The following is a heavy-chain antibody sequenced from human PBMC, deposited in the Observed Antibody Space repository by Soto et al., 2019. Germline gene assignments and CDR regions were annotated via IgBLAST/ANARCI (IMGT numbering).Heavy chain of an antibody. D-gene: IGHD3-10*01. CDR3: AKDLRNLLWFGELSYFDY. V-gene: IGHV3-23*01. Sequence: GGSLRLSCAASGFTFSSYAMSWVRQAPGKGLEWVSAISGSGGSTYYADSVKGRFTISRDNSKNTLYLQMNSLRAEDTAVYYCAKDLRNLLWFGELSYFDYWGQGTLVTVSS. CDR1: GFTFSSYA. J-gene: IGHJ4*02. CDR2: ISGSGGST.